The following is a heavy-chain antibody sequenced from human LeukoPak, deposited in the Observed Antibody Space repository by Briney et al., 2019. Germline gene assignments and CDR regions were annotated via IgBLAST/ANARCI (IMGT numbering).Heavy chain of an antibody. J-gene: IGHJ4*02. CDR3: ARSSSGWYMDY. CDR2: ISSSSSTI. D-gene: IGHD6-19*01. V-gene: IGHV3-48*01. CDR1: GFTFSSYS. Sequence: GGSLRLSRAASGFTFSSYSMNWVRQAPGKGLEWISYISSSSSTIYYADSVKGRFTISRDNAKNSLYLQMNSLRAEDTAVYYCARSSSGWYMDYWGQGTLVTVSS.